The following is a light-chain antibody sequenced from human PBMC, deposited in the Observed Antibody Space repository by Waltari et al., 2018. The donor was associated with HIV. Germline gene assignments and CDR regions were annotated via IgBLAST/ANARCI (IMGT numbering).Light chain of an antibody. CDR1: SSDVGAYNH. Sequence: QSALTQPASVSGSPGQSITISCTGTSSDVGAYNHISWFQQHPGKVPKFIIFEVNNRPAVVSNRSSGSKSGNTASLTISGLQAEDEADYYCSSYTTRSTLVFGGGTKLTVL. V-gene: IGLV2-14*01. J-gene: IGLJ2*01. CDR3: SSYTTRSTLV. CDR2: EVN.